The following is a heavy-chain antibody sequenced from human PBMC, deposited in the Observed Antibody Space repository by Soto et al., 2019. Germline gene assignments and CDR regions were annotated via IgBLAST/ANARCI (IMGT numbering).Heavy chain of an antibody. CDR3: ARQGSGSEYPQYFYYGMDV. CDR2: INPNSGVA. Sequence: VELVQSGAEVEKPGAAVRISCKPSGYTFTAYYIHWVRQAPGQGLEWMGWINPNSGVANYAQNFQGRVTMTRDTSISTVYMELTKMRSEDTTIYYCARQGSGSEYPQYFYYGMDVWGQGTTAAASS. J-gene: IGHJ6*02. D-gene: IGHD5-12*01. V-gene: IGHV1-2*02. CDR1: GYTFTAYY.